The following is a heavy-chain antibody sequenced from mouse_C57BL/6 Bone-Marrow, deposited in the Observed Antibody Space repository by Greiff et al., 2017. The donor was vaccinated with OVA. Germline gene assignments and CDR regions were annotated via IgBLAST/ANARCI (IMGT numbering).Heavy chain of an antibody. J-gene: IGHJ4*01. CDR3: ARRDYDYDKAMDY. CDR2: INPSDGGT. D-gene: IGHD2-4*01. CDR1: GYTFTSYW. V-gene: IGHV1-53*01. Sequence: QVQLQQPGTELVKPGASVKLSCKASGYTFTSYWMHWVQQRPGQGLEWIGNINPSDGGTNYNEKLKSKATLTVDTYSRTAYMQLSSLTSKDSAVYYCARRDYDYDKAMDYWGQGTSVTVSS.